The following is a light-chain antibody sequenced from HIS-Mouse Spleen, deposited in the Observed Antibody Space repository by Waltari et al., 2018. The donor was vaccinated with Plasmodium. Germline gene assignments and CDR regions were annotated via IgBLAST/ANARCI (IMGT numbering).Light chain of an antibody. V-gene: IGLV2-8*01. CDR1: SSDVGGYNY. J-gene: IGLJ2*01. CDR2: EVS. CDR3: SSYAGSNNLV. Sequence: ASGSPGQSVTISCTGTSSDVGGYNYVSWYQQHPGKAPKLMIYEVSKRPSGVPDRFSGSKSGNTASLTVSGLQAEDEADYYCSSYAGSNNLVFGGGTKLTVL.